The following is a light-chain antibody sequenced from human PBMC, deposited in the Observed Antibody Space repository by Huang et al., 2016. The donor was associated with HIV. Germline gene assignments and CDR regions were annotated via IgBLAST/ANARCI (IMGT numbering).Light chain of an antibody. V-gene: IGKV4-1*01. CDR3: QQHYSTPWT. J-gene: IGKJ1*01. CDR1: QPVFYSSNKKHVPMNF. CDR2: WAA. Sequence: DIVMTQSPDSLAVPLGERATISCVSSQPVFYSSNKKHVPMNFLGWYQEKPGQPPKLLIYWAASRASGVPDRFSGSGSGTDFTLTISSLQAEDVAVYYCQQHYSTPWTFGQGTKVEIK.